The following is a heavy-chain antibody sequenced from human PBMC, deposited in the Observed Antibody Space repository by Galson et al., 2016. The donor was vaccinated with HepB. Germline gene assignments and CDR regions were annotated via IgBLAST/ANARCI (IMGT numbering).Heavy chain of an antibody. CDR1: GGSISSSGYY. J-gene: IGHJ4*02. V-gene: IGHV4-31*03. CDR3: ARETSYGELYFDY. Sequence: SLTCTVSGGSISSSGYYWSWIRQHPGKGLEWIGYIYYSRTYYNPSLKSRVTVSVDTSKNQFSLKLASVTAADTAVYYCARETSYGELYFDYWGQGTLVTVSS. CDR2: IYYSRT. D-gene: IGHD5-18*01.